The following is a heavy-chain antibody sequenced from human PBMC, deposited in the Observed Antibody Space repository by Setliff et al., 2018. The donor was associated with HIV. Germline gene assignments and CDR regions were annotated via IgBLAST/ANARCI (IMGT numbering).Heavy chain of an antibody. CDR2: IYYSGST. CDR3: GGNGYYSIDY. D-gene: IGHD3-22*01. Sequence: SETLSLTCTVSGGSISSSIYYWGWIRQPPGKGLEWIGFIYYSGSTHYNPSLQSRVTISVDKSKSQFSLKLNSVTAADTAVYYCGGNGYYSIDYWGQGTLVTVSS. J-gene: IGHJ4*02. V-gene: IGHV4-39*07. CDR1: GGSISSSIYY.